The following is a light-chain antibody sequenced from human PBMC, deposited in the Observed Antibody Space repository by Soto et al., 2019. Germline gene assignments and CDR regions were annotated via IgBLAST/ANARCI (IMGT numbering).Light chain of an antibody. V-gene: IGLV2-8*01. CDR2: EVN. CDR1: SSDVGGYNS. J-gene: IGLJ3*02. CDR3: SSSAGSTNVL. Sequence: QSALTQPPSASGSPGQSVTISCTGTSSDVGGYNSVSWYQQHPGKAPKVMIFEVNQRPSGVPDRFSGSKSGNTASLTVSDLQAEDEADYYCSSSAGSTNVLFGGGTKVTVL.